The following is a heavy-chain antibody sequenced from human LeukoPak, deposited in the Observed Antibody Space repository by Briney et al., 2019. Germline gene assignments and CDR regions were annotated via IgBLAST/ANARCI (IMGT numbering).Heavy chain of an antibody. V-gene: IGHV3-66*01. CDR2: IYGGGST. CDR3: ARDAGKLEMATIGLDY. CDR1: GVTVGTNS. D-gene: IGHD5-24*01. J-gene: IGHJ4*02. Sequence: GGSLRLSCAASGVTVGTNSMSWARQSPGKGLEWVSVIYGGGSTYNADSVNGRFTVSRDNSRNTLVLQMNNLRAEDTAVYYCARDAGKLEMATIGLDYWGQGTLVTVSS.